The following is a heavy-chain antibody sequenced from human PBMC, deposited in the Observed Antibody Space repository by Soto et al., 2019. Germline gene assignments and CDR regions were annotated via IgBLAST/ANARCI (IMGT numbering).Heavy chain of an antibody. D-gene: IGHD3-22*01. CDR2: IYYSGST. J-gene: IGHJ5*02. V-gene: IGHV4-31*03. CDR1: GGSISSGGYY. CDR3: ARTYYYDSSGYDHYNWFDP. Sequence: QVQLQESGPGLVKPSQTLSLTCTVSGGSISSGGYYWSWIRQHPGKGLEWIGYIYYSGSTYYNPSLKIRVTISVDTSKNQFSLKLSSVTAADTAVYYCARTYYYDSSGYDHYNWFDPWGQGTLVTVSS.